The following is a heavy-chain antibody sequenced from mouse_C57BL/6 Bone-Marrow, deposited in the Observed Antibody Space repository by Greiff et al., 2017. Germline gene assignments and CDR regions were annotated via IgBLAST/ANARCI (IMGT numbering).Heavy chain of an antibody. CDR2: INPNNGGT. Sequence: EVQLQQSGPELVKPGASVKISCKASGYTFTDYYMNWVKQSHGKSLEWVGDINPNNGGTSYNQKFKGKATLTVDQSSRTDYMELRSLTSEDSAVYYCARWGSFDYWGQGTTLTVSS. V-gene: IGHV1-26*01. CDR1: GYTFTDYY. J-gene: IGHJ2*01. CDR3: ARWGSFDY.